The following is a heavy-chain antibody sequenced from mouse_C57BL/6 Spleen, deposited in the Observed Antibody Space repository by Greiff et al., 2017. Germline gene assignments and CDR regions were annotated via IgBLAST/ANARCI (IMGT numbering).Heavy chain of an antibody. D-gene: IGHD1-1*01. J-gene: IGHJ3*01. V-gene: IGHV5-16*01. CDR1: GFTFSDYY. CDR3: ARVDDGSPFAC. CDR2: INYDGSST. Sequence: DVKLVESEGGLVQPGSSMKLSCTASGFTFSDYYMAWVRQVPEKGLEWVANINYDGSSTYYLDSLKSRFIISRDNAKNILYLQMSSLKSEDTATYYCARVDDGSPFACWGQVTLVTVSA.